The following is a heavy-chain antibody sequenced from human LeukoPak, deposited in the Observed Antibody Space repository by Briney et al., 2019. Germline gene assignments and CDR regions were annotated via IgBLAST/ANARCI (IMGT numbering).Heavy chain of an antibody. Sequence: PGESLTLSCAASGFSFSSYCMHWVRQAPGKGLVWVSRINTDGSVITYADSVKGRFTISRDNAKNTLYLQMNGLRAEDTAVYYCARIPATGTALDCWGQGTLVTVSS. CDR2: INTDGSVI. CDR1: GFSFSSYC. CDR3: ARIPATGTALDC. V-gene: IGHV3-74*01. D-gene: IGHD6-13*01. J-gene: IGHJ4*02.